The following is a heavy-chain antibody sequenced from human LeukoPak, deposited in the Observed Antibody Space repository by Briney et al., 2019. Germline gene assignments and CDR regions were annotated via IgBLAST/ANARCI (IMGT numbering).Heavy chain of an antibody. J-gene: IGHJ6*03. V-gene: IGHV1-46*01. CDR1: GYTFTSYY. Sequence: ASVKVSCKASGYTFTSYYMHWVRQAPGQGLEWMGIINPSGGSTSYAQKFQGRVTMTTDTSTSTAYMELRSLRSDDTAVYYCARDSLYCSSTSCYVYYYYYYMDVWGKGTTVTVSS. CDR3: ARDSLYCSSTSCYVYYYYYYMDV. CDR2: INPSGGST. D-gene: IGHD2-2*01.